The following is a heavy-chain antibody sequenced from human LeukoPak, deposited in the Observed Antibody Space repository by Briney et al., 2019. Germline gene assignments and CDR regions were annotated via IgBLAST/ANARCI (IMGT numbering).Heavy chain of an antibody. J-gene: IGHJ4*02. CDR2: ISYDGSNK. V-gene: IGHV3-30*04. Sequence: PGGSLRLSCAASGFTFSSYAMHWVRQAPGKGLEWVAVISYDGSNKYYADSVKGRFTISRDNSKNTLYLQMNSLRAEDTAVYYCAKETGSYWGYYFDYWGQGTLVTVSS. D-gene: IGHD1-26*01. CDR1: GFTFSSYA. CDR3: AKETGSYWGYYFDY.